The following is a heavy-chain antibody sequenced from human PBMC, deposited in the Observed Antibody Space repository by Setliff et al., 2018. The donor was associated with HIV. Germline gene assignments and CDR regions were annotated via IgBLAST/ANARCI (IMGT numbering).Heavy chain of an antibody. CDR1: GGSISSSFHY. V-gene: IGHV4-39*07. Sequence: PSETLSLTCTVSGGSISSSFHYWGWIRQPPGKGLEWIASLYYSGNTYYNPSLKSRVTILVDTSKNQFSLKLSSVTAADTAVYYCARDNEQMAVPGAVFDYWGQGTLVTVSS. J-gene: IGHJ4*02. CDR2: LYYSGNT. CDR3: ARDNEQMAVPGAVFDY. D-gene: IGHD6-19*01.